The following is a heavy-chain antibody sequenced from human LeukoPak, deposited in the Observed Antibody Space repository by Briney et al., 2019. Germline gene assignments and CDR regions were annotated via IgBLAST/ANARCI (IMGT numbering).Heavy chain of an antibody. D-gene: IGHD5-18*01. V-gene: IGHV1-3*01. J-gene: IGHJ4*02. CDR1: GYAFTSYA. Sequence: ASVKVSCKASGYAFTSYATHWVRQASGQRLEWMGWINAGNGNTKYSQKFQGRVTITRDTSASTAYMELSSLRSEDTAVYYCARSAPGIQLPLGNYWGQGTLVTVSS. CDR3: ARSAPGIQLPLGNY. CDR2: INAGNGNT.